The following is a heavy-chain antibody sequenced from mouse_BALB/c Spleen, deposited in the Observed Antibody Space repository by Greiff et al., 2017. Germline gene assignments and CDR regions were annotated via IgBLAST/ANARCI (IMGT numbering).Heavy chain of an antibody. CDR2: IYPGSGST. CDR3: TRSANWYFDY. V-gene: IGHV1S22*01. CDR1: GYTFTSYW. J-gene: IGHJ2*01. Sequence: LQQPGSELVRPGASVKLSCKASGYTFTSYWMHWVKQRHGQGLEWIGNIYPGSGSTNYDEKFKSKGTLTVDTSSSTAYMHLSSLTSEDSAVYYCTRSANWYFDYWGQGTTLTVSS. D-gene: IGHD4-1*01.